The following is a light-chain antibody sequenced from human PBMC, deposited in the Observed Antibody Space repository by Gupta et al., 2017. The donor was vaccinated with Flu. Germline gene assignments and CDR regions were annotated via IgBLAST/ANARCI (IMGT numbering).Light chain of an antibody. CDR2: END. J-gene: IGLJ3*02. V-gene: IGLV1-51*01. Sequence: QSVFTQPPSVSAVSGPKIAITCSGSSSNIGNNYVSWYQQLPGTAPKLLIYENDRRPSGIPDRFSGSKSGTSATLGITGLQTGDEADYYCGTWENRLWVFGGGTKLTVL. CDR1: SSNIGNNY. CDR3: GTWENRLWV.